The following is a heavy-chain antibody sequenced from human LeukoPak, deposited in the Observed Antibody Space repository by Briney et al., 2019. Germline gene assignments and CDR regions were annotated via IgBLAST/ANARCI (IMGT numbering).Heavy chain of an antibody. J-gene: IGHJ4*02. D-gene: IGHD3-10*01. CDR1: GITFTNYG. CDR2: ISGSGGST. CDR3: ARDRGYYGSGSYYGRGTILGYFDY. Sequence: PGGSLRLSCAASGITFTNYGMSWVRQAPGKGLEWVSCISGSGGSTYYADSVKGRFTISRDNSKNTLYLQMNSLGAEDTAVYYCARDRGYYGSGSYYGRGTILGYFDYWGQGTLVTVSS. V-gene: IGHV3-23*01.